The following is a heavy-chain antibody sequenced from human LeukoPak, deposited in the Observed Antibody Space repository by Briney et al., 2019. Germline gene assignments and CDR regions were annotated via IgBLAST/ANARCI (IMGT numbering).Heavy chain of an antibody. Sequence: GGSLRLSCAASGFTFSSYGMHWVRQAPGKGLEWVAVISYDGSNKYYADSVKGRFTISRDNSKNTLYLQMNSLRAEDTAVYYCAKDPGYCSSTSCYFQYYYYYYGMDVWGQGTTVTVSS. CDR2: ISYDGSNK. J-gene: IGHJ6*02. V-gene: IGHV3-30*18. D-gene: IGHD2-2*01. CDR3: AKDPGYCSSTSCYFQYYYYYYGMDV. CDR1: GFTFSSYG.